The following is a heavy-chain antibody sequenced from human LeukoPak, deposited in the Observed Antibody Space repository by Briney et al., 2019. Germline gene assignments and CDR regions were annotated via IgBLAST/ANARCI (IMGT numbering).Heavy chain of an antibody. CDR1: GGSISSYY. Sequence: SETLSLTCTVSGGSISSYYWSWIRQPPGKGLEWIGYIYTSGSTNYNPSLKSRVTISVDTSKNQFSLKLSSVTAADTAVYYWARRVRGYSDPWGQGTLVTVSS. D-gene: IGHD3-10*01. CDR3: ARRVRGYSDP. V-gene: IGHV4-4*09. J-gene: IGHJ5*02. CDR2: IYTSGST.